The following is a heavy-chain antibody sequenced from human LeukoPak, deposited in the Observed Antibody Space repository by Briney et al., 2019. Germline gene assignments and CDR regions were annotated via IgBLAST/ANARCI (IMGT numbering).Heavy chain of an antibody. Sequence: SETLSLTCTVSGGSISSYYWSWIRQPAGKGLEWIGRIYTSGSTNYNPSLKSRVTMSVDTSKNQFSLKLSSVTAADTAVYYCARDRSAVAGRTATVDWFDPWGQGTLVTVSS. V-gene: IGHV4-4*07. CDR1: GGSISSYY. CDR2: IYTSGST. CDR3: ARDRSAVAGRTATVDWFDP. J-gene: IGHJ5*02. D-gene: IGHD6-19*01.